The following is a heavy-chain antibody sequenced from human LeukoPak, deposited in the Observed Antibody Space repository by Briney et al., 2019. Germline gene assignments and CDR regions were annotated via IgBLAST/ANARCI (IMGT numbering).Heavy chain of an antibody. J-gene: IGHJ4*02. CDR2: VYYSGRT. CDR1: GGDFNNSRFY. V-gene: IGHV4-39*01. D-gene: IGHD2-15*01. CDR3: ARYKGGGMYSFDF. Sequence: PSETLSLTCSVSGGDFNNSRFYWGWVRQVPDKGLEWLGTVYYSGRTYYNPSVTSRITISVDTSRNEFSLRLASVTVTDTAVFFCARYKGGGMYSFDFWGQGILVTVSS.